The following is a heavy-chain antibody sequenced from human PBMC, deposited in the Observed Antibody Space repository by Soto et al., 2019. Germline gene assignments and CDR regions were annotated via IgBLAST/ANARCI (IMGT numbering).Heavy chain of an antibody. Sequence: SETLSLACTVSGGSISSYYWSWIRQPPGKGLEWIGYIYYSGSTNYNPSLKSRVTISVDTSKNQFSLKLSSVTAADTAVYYCARDSPSRHGGVAYWGQGTLVTVSS. J-gene: IGHJ4*02. CDR3: ARDSPSRHGGVAY. CDR2: IYYSGST. D-gene: IGHD6-25*01. CDR1: GGSISSYY. V-gene: IGHV4-59*01.